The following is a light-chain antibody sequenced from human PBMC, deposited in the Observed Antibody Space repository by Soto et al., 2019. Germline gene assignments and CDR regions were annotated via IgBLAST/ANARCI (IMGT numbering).Light chain of an antibody. CDR1: SPKNEKNY. CDR2: EDN. CDR3: ATWDSSLSGGV. Sequence: SVLTQPPSVSAAPRQRGTISCSGSSPKNEKNYVSWYRQLPGTAPNLLIYEDNKRPSGIPDRFSGSKSGTSATLGITGLETGDEADYYCATWDSSLSGGVFGTGTKDTDL. V-gene: IGLV1-51*02. J-gene: IGLJ1*01.